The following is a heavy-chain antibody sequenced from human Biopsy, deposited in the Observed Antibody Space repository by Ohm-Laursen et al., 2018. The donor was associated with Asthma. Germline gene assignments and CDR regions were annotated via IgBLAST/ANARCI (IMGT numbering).Heavy chain of an antibody. V-gene: IGHV3-74*01. J-gene: IGHJ4*02. Sequence: SLRLSCAAPGFTFTDYWMHWVRQAPGKGLVWVSRINVEGTTTNYADPVKGRFTISRDNSKNTLSLQMNSLTAEDTAVYYCAREGVAGTHIEDWGQGTLVTVSS. CDR2: INVEGTTT. CDR3: AREGVAGTHIED. CDR1: GFTFTDYW. D-gene: IGHD6-19*01.